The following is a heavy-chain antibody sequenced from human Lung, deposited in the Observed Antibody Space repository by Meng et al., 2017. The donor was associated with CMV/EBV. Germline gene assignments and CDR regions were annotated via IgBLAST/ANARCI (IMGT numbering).Heavy chain of an antibody. CDR2: ISPNSGDT. D-gene: IGHD2-2*01. Sequence: SVXVSCKASGHSFSGYYIHWLRQAPGQGPEWMGWISPNSGDTNYAQKFQGRVTMTRDTSTITVYMELTRLTSDDTAVYYCARAAYTSFFDFWGQGTLVNVSS. J-gene: IGHJ4*02. CDR3: ARAAYTSFFDF. V-gene: IGHV1-2*02. CDR1: GHSFSGYY.